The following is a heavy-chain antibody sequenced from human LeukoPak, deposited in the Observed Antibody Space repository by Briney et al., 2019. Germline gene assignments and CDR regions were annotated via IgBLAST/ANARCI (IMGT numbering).Heavy chain of an antibody. J-gene: IGHJ4*02. D-gene: IGHD3-22*01. CDR2: FDTGFGT. Sequence: PGGSLRLSCAASGFTFSTASLHWVRQAPGRGLEWVSAFDTGFGTYYPDSLKGRFTISRDNAKNSLYLQMNSLTAEDTAVYYCATSYDSAGNNWGQGTLVTVSS. V-gene: IGHV3-23*01. CDR3: ATSYDSAGNN. CDR1: GFTFSTAS.